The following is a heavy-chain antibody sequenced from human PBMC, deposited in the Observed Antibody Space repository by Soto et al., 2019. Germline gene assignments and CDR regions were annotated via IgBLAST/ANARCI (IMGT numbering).Heavy chain of an antibody. CDR1: GGIFSTYA. J-gene: IGHJ4*03. CDR2: IIPMFGTA. V-gene: IGHV1-69*06. Sequence: ASVKVSCKASGGIFSTYAISWVRQALGQGLEWMGGIIPMFGTANYAQKFHRRGTIIADKSSTTDDIQMSSLRSEDSPVYYYANSGGEITALPPYVYWGLGTLVNVSS. D-gene: IGHD3-16*01. CDR3: ANSGGEITALPPYVY.